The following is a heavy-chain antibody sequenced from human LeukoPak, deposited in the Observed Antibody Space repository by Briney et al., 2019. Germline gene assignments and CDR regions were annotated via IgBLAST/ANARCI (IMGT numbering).Heavy chain of an antibody. CDR1: GFTFSSYE. D-gene: IGHD3-10*01. J-gene: IGHJ4*02. V-gene: IGHV3-49*04. CDR2: IRTKDFGGTT. Sequence: GGSLRLSCAASGFTFSSYEMNWVRQAPGKGLEYIGFIRTKDFGGTTEYAASVKGRFTISRDDSKSIAYLQIHSLKSEDTAVYYCSRDGLDYYGSGSYRGFDYWGQGTLVTVSS. CDR3: SRDGLDYYGSGSYRGFDY.